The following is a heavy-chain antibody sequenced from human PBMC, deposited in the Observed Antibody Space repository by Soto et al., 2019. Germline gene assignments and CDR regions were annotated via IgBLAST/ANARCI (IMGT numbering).Heavy chain of an antibody. D-gene: IGHD2-15*01. J-gene: IGHJ4*02. CDR3: ARGCSGGSCYSAFDY. V-gene: IGHV1-18*04. CDR1: GYTFTSYG. CDR2: ISAYNGNT. Sequence: GASVKVSCKASGYTFTSYGIIWVRQAPGQGLEWMGWISAYNGNTNYAQKLQGRVTMTTDTSTSTAYMELRSLRSDDTAVYYCARGCSGGSCYSAFDYCGQGTRGTVS.